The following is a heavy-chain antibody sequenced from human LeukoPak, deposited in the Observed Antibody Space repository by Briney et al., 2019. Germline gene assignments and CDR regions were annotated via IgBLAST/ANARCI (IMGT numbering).Heavy chain of an antibody. CDR1: GYSFTSYW. CDR2: IYPGDSDT. V-gene: IGHV5-51*01. Sequence: GESLKISCKGSGYSFTSYWIGWVRQMPGKGLEWMGIIYPGDSDTRYSPSFQGQVTIPADKSISTAYLQWSSLKASDTAMYYCARGGSYFYYYYYMDVWGKGTTVTVSS. J-gene: IGHJ6*03. CDR3: ARGGSYFYYYYYMDV. D-gene: IGHD1-26*01.